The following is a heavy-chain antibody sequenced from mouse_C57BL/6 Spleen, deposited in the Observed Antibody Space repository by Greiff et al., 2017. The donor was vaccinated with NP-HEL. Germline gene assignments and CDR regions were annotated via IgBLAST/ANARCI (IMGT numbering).Heavy chain of an antibody. V-gene: IGHV5-9-1*02. CDR3: TRQGLYDYDGGYYFDY. Sequence: EVMLVESGEGLVKPGGSLKLSCAASGFTFSSYAMSWVRQTPVKRLEWVAYISSGGDYIYYADTVKGRFTISRDNARNNLYLQMSSLKSEDTAMYYCTRQGLYDYDGGYYFDYWGQGTTLTVSS. D-gene: IGHD2-4*01. CDR2: ISSGGDYI. CDR1: GFTFSSYA. J-gene: IGHJ2*01.